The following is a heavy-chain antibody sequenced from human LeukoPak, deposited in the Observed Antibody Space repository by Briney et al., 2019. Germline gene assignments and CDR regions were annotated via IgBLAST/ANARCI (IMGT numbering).Heavy chain of an antibody. Sequence: GGSLRLSCATSGFTFDDYAMHWVRQAPGKGLEWVSGISWNSGSIGYADSVKGRFTISRDNAKNSLYLQMNSLRAEDTALYYCAKDSDSSGYYLDYWAREPWSPSPQ. V-gene: IGHV3-9*01. CDR1: GFTFDDYA. CDR3: AKDSDSSGYYLDY. CDR2: ISWNSGSI. D-gene: IGHD3-22*01. J-gene: IGHJ4*02.